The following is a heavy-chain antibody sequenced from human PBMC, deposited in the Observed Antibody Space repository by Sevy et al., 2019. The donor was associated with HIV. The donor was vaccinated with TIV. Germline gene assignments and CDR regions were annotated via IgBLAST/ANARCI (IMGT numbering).Heavy chain of an antibody. Sequence: GGSLRLSCEVPASTFSSYAMSWVRQAPGKGLEWVSAISRVGDNTYYEDSVKGRFTISRDNSKNTLYLQMNSLRGDDTAVYYCAKQPDYWGRGTLVTVSS. CDR3: AKQPDY. V-gene: IGHV3-23*01. J-gene: IGHJ4*02. CDR2: ISRVGDNT. CDR1: ASTFSSYA.